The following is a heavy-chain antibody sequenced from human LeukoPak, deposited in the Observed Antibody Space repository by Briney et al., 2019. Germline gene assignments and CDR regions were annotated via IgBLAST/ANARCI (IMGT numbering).Heavy chain of an antibody. CDR2: IYHSGST. CDR1: GYSISNGYH. CDR3: ARDPNYNYPYFDY. Sequence: PSETLSLTCGVSGYSISNGYHWGWIRQSPGKGLDWIGNIYHSGSTWYNPSLKSRVTISVDTSSNQFSLKLTSVTAADTAVYYCARDPNYNYPYFDYWGQGILVTVSS. D-gene: IGHD5-24*01. J-gene: IGHJ4*02. V-gene: IGHV4-38-2*02.